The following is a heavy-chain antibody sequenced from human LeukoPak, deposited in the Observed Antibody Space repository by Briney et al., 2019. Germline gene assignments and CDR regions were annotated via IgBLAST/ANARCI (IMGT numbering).Heavy chain of an antibody. CDR2: IISIFGTA. D-gene: IGHD3-10*01. J-gene: IGHJ5*02. V-gene: IGHV1-69*01. CDR3: ARGYGSGSYSYLQYNWLDP. Sequence: SVNVSCKASGRSFSSYAISRVRQPPGPGLEWVGGIISIFGTANYAQKFQGRVTITADESTSTAYMELSSLRSEDTAVYYCARGYGSGSYSYLQYNWLDPWGQGTLVTVSS. CDR1: GRSFSSYA.